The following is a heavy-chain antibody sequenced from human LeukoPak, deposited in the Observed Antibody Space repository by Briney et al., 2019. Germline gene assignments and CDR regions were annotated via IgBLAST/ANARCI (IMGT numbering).Heavy chain of an antibody. Sequence: GASVKVSCKASGYTFSSYYMHWVRQAPGRGLEWMGWINPNSGGTNYAQKFQGRVTMARDTSISTAYMELTRLTSDDTAVYFCASAGYCGGDCYFDYWGQGTLVTVSS. D-gene: IGHD2-21*02. J-gene: IGHJ4*02. CDR2: INPNSGGT. CDR1: GYTFSSYY. CDR3: ASAGYCGGDCYFDY. V-gene: IGHV1-2*02.